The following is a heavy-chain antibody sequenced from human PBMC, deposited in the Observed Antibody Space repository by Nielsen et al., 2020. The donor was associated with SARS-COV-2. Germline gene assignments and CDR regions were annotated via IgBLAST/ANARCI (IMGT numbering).Heavy chain of an antibody. CDR1: GGTFSSYA. CDR2: IIPIFGTA. V-gene: IGHV1-69*13. D-gene: IGHD3-22*01. CDR3: ARALYYYDSSGYYRFDY. Sequence: SVKVSCKASGGTFSSYAISWVRQAPGQGLEWMGGIIPIFGTANYAQKFQGRVTITADESTSTAYMELSSLRSEDTAVYYCARALYYYDSSGYYRFDYWGQGTLVIVSS. J-gene: IGHJ4*02.